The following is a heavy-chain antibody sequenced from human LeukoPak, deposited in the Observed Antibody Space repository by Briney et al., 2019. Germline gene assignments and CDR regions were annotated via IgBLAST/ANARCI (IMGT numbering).Heavy chain of an antibody. D-gene: IGHD1-1*01. CDR3: ATANSGPDI. V-gene: IGHV3-74*01. CDR1: GFTFSSYW. Sequence: GGSLRLSCAASGFTFSSYWMRWVRQAPGKGLVWVTRISADGSYTLYADSVKGRFTISRDNAKNTLYLQMNSLRAEDTAVYYCATANSGPDIWGQGTADTVSS. J-gene: IGHJ3*02. CDR2: ISADGSYT.